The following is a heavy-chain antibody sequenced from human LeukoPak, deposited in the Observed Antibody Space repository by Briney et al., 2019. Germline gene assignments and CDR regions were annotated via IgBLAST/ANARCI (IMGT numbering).Heavy chain of an antibody. J-gene: IGHJ4*02. CDR2: IYTSVTT. D-gene: IGHD3-22*01. Sequence: SETLSLTCTVSGGSISSYYWSWIRQPAGKGLEWIGRIYTSVTTHYNPPLKSRVTMSLDTSKNQFSLKLSSVTAADTAVYYCARHSITYYYDSSGYYTAIFDYWGQGTLVTVSS. CDR1: GGSISSYY. V-gene: IGHV4-4*07. CDR3: ARHSITYYYDSSGYYTAIFDY.